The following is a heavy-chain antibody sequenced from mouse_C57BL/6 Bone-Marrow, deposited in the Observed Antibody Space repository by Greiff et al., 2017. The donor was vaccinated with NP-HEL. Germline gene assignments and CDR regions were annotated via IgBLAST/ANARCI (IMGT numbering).Heavy chain of an antibody. V-gene: IGHV1-81*01. D-gene: IGHD1-2*01. CDR3: AATAPFDY. J-gene: IGHJ2*01. Sequence: QVQLKQSGAELARPGASVQLSCKASGYTFTSYGISWVKQRTGQGLEWIGEIYPSSGNTYYNEKFKGKATLTADKSSSTAYMQLRSLTSEDAAVYFCAATAPFDYWGQGTTLTVSS. CDR2: IYPSSGNT. CDR1: GYTFTSYG.